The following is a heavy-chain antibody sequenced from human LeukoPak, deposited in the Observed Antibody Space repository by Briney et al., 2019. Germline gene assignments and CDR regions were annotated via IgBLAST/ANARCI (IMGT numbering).Heavy chain of an antibody. CDR2: ISYDGSNK. V-gene: IGHV3-30*04. Sequence: PGGSLRLSCAASGFTFSSYAMHWVRQAPGKGLEWVAVISYDGSNKYYADSVKGRFTISRDNSKNTLYLQMNSLRAEDTAVYYCARDLKRITIFLPHGYGGQGTLVTVSS. CDR1: GFTFSSYA. CDR3: ARDLKRITIFLPHGY. J-gene: IGHJ4*02. D-gene: IGHD3-9*01.